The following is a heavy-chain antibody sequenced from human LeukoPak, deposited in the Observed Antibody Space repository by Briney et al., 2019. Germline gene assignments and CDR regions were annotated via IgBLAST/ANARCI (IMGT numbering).Heavy chain of an antibody. CDR1: GFTFSDDG. D-gene: IGHD2-8*01. V-gene: IGHV3-20*04. J-gene: IGHJ4*02. CDR2: INWNGGST. CDR3: ASVLVLSGDQGRDY. Sequence: GGSLRLSCAASGFTFSDDGMSWGRQAPGKGLGWGSGINWNGGSTGYADSVKGRFTISRDNSKNTLYLQMNSLRAEDTAVYYCASVLVLSGDQGRDYWGQGTLVTVSS.